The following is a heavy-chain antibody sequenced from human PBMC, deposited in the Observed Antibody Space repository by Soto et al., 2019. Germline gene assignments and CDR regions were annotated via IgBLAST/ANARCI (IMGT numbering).Heavy chain of an antibody. CDR2: IYSSGHT. CDR3: AIDSFNATLYVNV. Sequence: SETLSLTCTVSGDSINGYFWNWIRQPPGKGLEWIGYIYSSGHTTYNPSLKSRVTMSVDTSKNQFSLILNSVTAPDTAVYFFAIDSFNATLYVNVRARAILVTVSS. CDR1: GDSINGYF. D-gene: IGHD2-15*01. V-gene: IGHV4-59*01. J-gene: IGHJ4*02.